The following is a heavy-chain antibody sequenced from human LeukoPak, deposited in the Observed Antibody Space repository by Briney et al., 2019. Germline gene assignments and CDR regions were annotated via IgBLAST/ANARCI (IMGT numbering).Heavy chain of an antibody. J-gene: IGHJ4*02. V-gene: IGHV3-23*01. CDR3: AKGRGTAVTSAANY. D-gene: IGHD4-17*01. CDR1: GFTFSSYA. Sequence: GGSLRLSCAASGFTFSSYAMSWVRQAPGKGLEWVSSISGSGDNTYYAGSVKDRFSISRDNPKTTVSLQMNSLRAEDTAVYYCAKGRGTAVTSAANYWGQGTLVTVSS. CDR2: ISGSGDNT.